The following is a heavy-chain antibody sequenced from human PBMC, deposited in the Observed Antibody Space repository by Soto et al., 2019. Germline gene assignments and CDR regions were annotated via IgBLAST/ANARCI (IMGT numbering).Heavy chain of an antibody. J-gene: IGHJ5*02. CDR1: GGSVSSRGDY. CDR3: ARAGGSYHGRWFDP. D-gene: IGHD1-26*01. CDR2: IYYSGST. Sequence: SETLCLTWTVSGGSVSSRGDYRSWIRQPPGKGLEWIGYIYYSGSTNYNPSLKSRVTISVDTSKNQFSLKLSSVTAADTAVYYCARAGGSYHGRWFDPWGQGTLVTVSS. V-gene: IGHV4-61*08.